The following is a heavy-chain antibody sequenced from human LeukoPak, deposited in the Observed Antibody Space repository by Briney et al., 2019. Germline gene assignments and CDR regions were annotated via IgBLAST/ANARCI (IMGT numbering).Heavy chain of an antibody. V-gene: IGHV1-18*01. Sequence: ASVTVSCKASGYTFTSYGISWVRQAPGQGLEWMGWISAYNGNTNYAQKLQGRVTMTTDTSTSTAYMELRSLRSDDTAVYYCARQRGGSGWYSFDYWGQGTLVTVSS. D-gene: IGHD6-19*01. CDR1: GYTFTSYG. CDR3: ARQRGGSGWYSFDY. J-gene: IGHJ4*02. CDR2: ISAYNGNT.